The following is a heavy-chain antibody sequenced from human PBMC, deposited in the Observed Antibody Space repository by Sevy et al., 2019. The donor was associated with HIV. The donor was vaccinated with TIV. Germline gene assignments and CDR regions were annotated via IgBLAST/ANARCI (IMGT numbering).Heavy chain of an antibody. CDR2: LSWHSEDL. CDR3: AKGRGAISATNYFDA. J-gene: IGHJ5*02. Sequence: GGSLRLSCVASGFTVDEFAMHWVRQPPGKGLEWVSGLSWHSEDLIYADSVKGRFTISRDNAKNSLYLQMNTLRPEDTAFYYCAKGRGAISATNYFDAWGQGTLVTVSS. CDR1: GFTVDEFA. V-gene: IGHV3-9*01. D-gene: IGHD3-10*01.